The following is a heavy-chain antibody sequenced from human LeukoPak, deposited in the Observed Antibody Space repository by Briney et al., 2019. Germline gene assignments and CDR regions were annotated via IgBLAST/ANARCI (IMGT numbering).Heavy chain of an antibody. CDR3: AKDTSIGRYCTNGVCSPFDY. Sequence: GGSLRLSCAGSGFTFSSYAMSWVRQAPGKGLEGFSAISYTGATTYHAHSVKGRFTISRDNSRSTLYLQMNSLRAEDTALYYCAKDTSIGRYCTNGVCSPFDYWGQGTLVTVSS. D-gene: IGHD2-8*01. CDR2: ISYTGATT. CDR1: GFTFSSYA. V-gene: IGHV3-23*01. J-gene: IGHJ4*02.